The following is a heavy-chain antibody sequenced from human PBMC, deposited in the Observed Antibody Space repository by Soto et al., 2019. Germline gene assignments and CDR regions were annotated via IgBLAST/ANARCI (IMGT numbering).Heavy chain of an antibody. J-gene: IGHJ4*02. CDR3: ATDMFSSSSAATFDY. D-gene: IGHD6-6*01. Sequence: EVQLVESGGGLAQPGRSLRLSCAASGFIFDDYAMHWVRQAPGKGLEWVSGISWQSGSIRYADSVKGRFTISRDNAKNSLYLQMNSLRVEDTALYYCATDMFSSSSAATFDYWGQGILVTVSS. CDR1: GFIFDDYA. CDR2: ISWQSGSI. V-gene: IGHV3-9*01.